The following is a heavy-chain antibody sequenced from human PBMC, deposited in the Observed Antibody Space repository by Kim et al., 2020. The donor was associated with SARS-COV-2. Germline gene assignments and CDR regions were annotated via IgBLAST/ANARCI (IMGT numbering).Heavy chain of an antibody. CDR3: ATTMVRGVFDY. V-gene: IGHV3-23*01. D-gene: IGHD3-10*01. J-gene: IGHJ4*02. CDR2: T. Sequence: TYYADSVKGRFTISRDNSKNTLYLQMNSLRAEDTAVYYCATTMVRGVFDYWGQGTLVTVSS.